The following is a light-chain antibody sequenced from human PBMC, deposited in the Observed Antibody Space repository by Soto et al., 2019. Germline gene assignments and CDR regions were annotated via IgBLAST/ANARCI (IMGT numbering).Light chain of an antibody. CDR2: GAS. V-gene: IGKV3-15*01. J-gene: IGKJ1*01. Sequence: TEMTQSPVTLPVSPAERATLSCRASQGIXSNFGWYQEKPGQAPRLLTXGASTRGTAILARLSGSGSGTEFTLIISSMKSEDFVAYYCQQYNNYPPFTFGQGTKVDI. CDR1: QGIXSN. CDR3: QQYNNYPPFT.